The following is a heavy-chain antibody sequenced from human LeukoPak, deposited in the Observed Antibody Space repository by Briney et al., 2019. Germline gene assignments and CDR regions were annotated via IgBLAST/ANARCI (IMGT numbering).Heavy chain of an antibody. CDR3: ALTGGLGSCWVH. Sequence: GGSLRLSCAASGFTFSSYDMSWVRQAPGKGLEWVSSIRGSGDSTYYADSVKGRFTISRDNSKNMLYLQMYSLRAEDTALYYCALTGGLGSCWVHWGQGTLVTVSS. V-gene: IGHV3-23*01. D-gene: IGHD3-10*01. CDR2: IRGSGDST. CDR1: GFTFSSYD. J-gene: IGHJ4*02.